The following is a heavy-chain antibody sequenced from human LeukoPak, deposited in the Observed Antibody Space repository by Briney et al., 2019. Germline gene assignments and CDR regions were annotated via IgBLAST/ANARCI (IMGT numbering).Heavy chain of an antibody. Sequence: PSETLSLTCAVYGGSFSGYYWSWIRQPPGKGLEWIGEINHSGSTNYNPSLKSRVTISVDTSKNQFSLKLSSVTAADTAVYYCARVIRRYVPPPGSGSPDYWGQGTLVTVSS. J-gene: IGHJ4*02. CDR3: ARVIRRYVPPPGSGSPDY. CDR1: GGSFSGYY. D-gene: IGHD3-10*01. V-gene: IGHV4-34*01. CDR2: INHSGST.